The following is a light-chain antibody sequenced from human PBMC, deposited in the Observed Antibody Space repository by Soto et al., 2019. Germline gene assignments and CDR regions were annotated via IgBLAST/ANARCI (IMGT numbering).Light chain of an antibody. CDR2: DVS. V-gene: IGLV2-14*01. Sequence: QSVLTQPASVCGSPGQSITISCTGTNSDVGGYNYVSWYQQHPGKAPKLMIYDVSNRPSGVSNRFSGSKSGNTASLTISGLQAEDEADYYCSSYTSSSTLDVFGTGTKVTVL. J-gene: IGLJ1*01. CDR3: SSYTSSSTLDV. CDR1: NSDVGGYNY.